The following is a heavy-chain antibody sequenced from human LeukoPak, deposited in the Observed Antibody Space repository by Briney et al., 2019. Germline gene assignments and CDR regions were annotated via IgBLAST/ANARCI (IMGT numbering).Heavy chain of an antibody. V-gene: IGHV1-2*06. J-gene: IGHJ4*02. D-gene: IGHD6-13*01. CDR1: GYTFTGYY. CDR3: ARETYSSSLYFDY. Sequence: ASVEVSCKAPGYTFTGYYMHWVRQAPGQGLEWMGRINPNSGGTNYAQKFQGRVTMTRDTSISTAYMELSRLRSDDTAVYYCARETYSSSLYFDYWGQGTLVTVSS. CDR2: INPNSGGT.